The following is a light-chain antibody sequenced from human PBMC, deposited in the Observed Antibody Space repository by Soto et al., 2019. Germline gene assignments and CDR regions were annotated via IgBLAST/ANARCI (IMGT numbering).Light chain of an antibody. V-gene: IGKV3-20*01. Sequence: EIVLTQSPDTLSLSPGGRATLSCRASQSVTTRLARYQQKPGQPPRLLISGASVRASGVPVRISGSGSGTDFTLTISRLEPEDFALYYCQQYGGSPITFGLGTRLEVK. CDR3: QQYGGSPIT. CDR1: QSVTTR. J-gene: IGKJ5*01. CDR2: GAS.